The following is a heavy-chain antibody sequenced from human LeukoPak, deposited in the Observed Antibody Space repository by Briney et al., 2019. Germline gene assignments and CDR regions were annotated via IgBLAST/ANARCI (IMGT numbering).Heavy chain of an antibody. CDR1: GFTFSSYS. CDR3: ARDREAAAAFDI. J-gene: IGHJ3*02. V-gene: IGHV3-21*01. Sequence: GGSLRLSCAASGFTFSSYSMNWVRQAPGKGLEWVSSISSSSSYIYYADSVKGRFTISRDNAKNSLYLQMNSLRAEDTAVYYCARDREAAAAFDIWGQGTMVTVSS. CDR2: ISSSSSYI. D-gene: IGHD6-13*01.